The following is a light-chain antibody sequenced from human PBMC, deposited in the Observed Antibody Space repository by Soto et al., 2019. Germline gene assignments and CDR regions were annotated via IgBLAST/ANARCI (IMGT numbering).Light chain of an antibody. J-gene: IGKJ4*01. CDR1: QSVSSY. CDR3: QQRSNWPLT. Sequence: EIVLKQSPATLSLSPGERATLSCRASQSVSSYLAWYQQKPGQAPRLLIYDASNRATGIPARFSGSGSATDFTLTISSLEPEDFAVYYCQQRSNWPLTFGGGTKVDIK. CDR2: DAS. V-gene: IGKV3-11*01.